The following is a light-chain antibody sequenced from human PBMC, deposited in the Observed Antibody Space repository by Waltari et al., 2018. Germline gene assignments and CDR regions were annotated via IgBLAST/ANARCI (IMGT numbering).Light chain of an antibody. V-gene: IGLV6-57*02. Sequence: NFVLTQPHSVSESPGTTVTISCTGSSGSIASHYVQGYPQRPGSAPTTVIYENNQRPSGVPGRFSGSIDSSSNSASLTISGLKTEDEADYYCQSYDTSDVVFGGGTKLTVL. CDR1: SGSIASHY. J-gene: IGLJ2*01. CDR2: ENN. CDR3: QSYDTSDVV.